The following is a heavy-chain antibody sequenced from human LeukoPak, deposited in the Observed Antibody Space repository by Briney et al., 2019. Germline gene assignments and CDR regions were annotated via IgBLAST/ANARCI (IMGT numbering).Heavy chain of an antibody. CDR3: ARDVGLGSGSSFDY. D-gene: IGHD1-26*01. V-gene: IGHV1-18*01. Sequence: ASLTLICLAIRYLFSRYGHSSMRHPPPHHLYCLGSISAYSGNTNYGEKFQGRITMTTETSTSTAYMELSSLRSEDTAVYYCARDVGLGSGSSFDYWGQGTLVTVSS. J-gene: IGHJ4*02. CDR2: ISAYSGNT. CDR1: RYLFSRYG.